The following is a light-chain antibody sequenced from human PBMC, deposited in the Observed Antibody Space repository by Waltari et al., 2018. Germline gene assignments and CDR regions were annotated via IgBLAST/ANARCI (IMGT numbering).Light chain of an antibody. Sequence: DIQMTQSPSTLSASVGDRVTITCRASQSISSWLAWYQQNPGKAPKLLIYKASSLESGVPSRFSGSGSGTEFTLTISILQPDDFATYYCQQYNSYPWTFGQGTRLEI. V-gene: IGKV1-5*03. J-gene: IGKJ5*01. CDR3: QQYNSYPWT. CDR2: KAS. CDR1: QSISSW.